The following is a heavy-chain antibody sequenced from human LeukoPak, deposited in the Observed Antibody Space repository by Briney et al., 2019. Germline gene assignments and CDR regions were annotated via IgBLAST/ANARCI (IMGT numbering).Heavy chain of an antibody. CDR3: LTYEGLMVRGGEWFY. D-gene: IGHD3-10*01. J-gene: IGHJ4*02. CDR2: ISGSGGST. Sequence: PSGGSLRLSCAASGFTFSSYSMNWVRQAPGKGLEWVSAISGSGGSTYYADSVKGRFTISRDNSKNTLYLQMNSLRAEDTSVYYCLTYEGLMVRGGEWFYWGQGTLVTVSS. V-gene: IGHV3-23*01. CDR1: GFTFSSYS.